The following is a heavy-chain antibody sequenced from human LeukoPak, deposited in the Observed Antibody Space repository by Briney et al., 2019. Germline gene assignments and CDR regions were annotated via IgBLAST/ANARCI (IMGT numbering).Heavy chain of an antibody. J-gene: IGHJ3*02. Sequence: SQTLSLTCAISGDSVSSNSAAWNWIRQSPPRGLEWLGRTYYRSRWFTNYAVSVKSRMTINPDTSKNQFSLQLNSVTPEDTAVYYCARVSTIGSSAFDIWGQGTMVTVSS. CDR1: GDSVSSNSAA. CDR3: ARVSTIGSSAFDI. CDR2: TYYRSRWFT. V-gene: IGHV6-1*01. D-gene: IGHD3-9*01.